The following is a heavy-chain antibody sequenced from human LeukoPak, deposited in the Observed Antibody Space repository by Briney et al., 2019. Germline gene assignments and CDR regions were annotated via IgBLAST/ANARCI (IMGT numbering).Heavy chain of an antibody. J-gene: IGHJ4*02. CDR1: GFTFSSYA. CDR2: ISGSGGST. D-gene: IGHD3-3*01. V-gene: IGHV3-23*01. Sequence: GGSLRLSCAASGFTFSSYAMSWVRQAPGKGLEWVSAISGSGGSTYYADSVKGRFTISRDNSKNMVYLQIYSLRAEDTAVYYCARAKEWFRKIFDDWGQGALLTVSS. CDR3: ARAKEWFRKIFDD.